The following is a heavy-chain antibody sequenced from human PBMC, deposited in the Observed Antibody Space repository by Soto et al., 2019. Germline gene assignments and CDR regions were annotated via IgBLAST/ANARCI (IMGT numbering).Heavy chain of an antibody. D-gene: IGHD6-19*01. Sequence: SETLSLTCTVSGGSISSSSYYWGWIRQPPGKGLEWIGSIYYSGSTYYNPSLKSRVTISVDTSKNQFSLKLSSVTAADTAVYYCARESLAVAGNNFDYWGQGTLVTVSS. CDR3: ARESLAVAGNNFDY. V-gene: IGHV4-39*02. CDR1: GGSISSSSYY. J-gene: IGHJ4*02. CDR2: IYYSGST.